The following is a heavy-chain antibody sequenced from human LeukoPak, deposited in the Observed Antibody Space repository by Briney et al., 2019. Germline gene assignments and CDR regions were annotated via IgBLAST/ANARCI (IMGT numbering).Heavy chain of an antibody. CDR1: GYSFTSYW. Sequence: GESLKISCKGSGYSFTSYWIGWVRQLPGKVLELMGIIYPGDSDTRYSPSFQGQITISADKSISTAYLQRSGLKASDTAMYYCARYVDIVATIPLANWFDPWGQGTLVTVSS. J-gene: IGHJ5*02. CDR2: IYPGDSDT. CDR3: ARYVDIVATIPLANWFDP. D-gene: IGHD5-12*01. V-gene: IGHV5-51*01.